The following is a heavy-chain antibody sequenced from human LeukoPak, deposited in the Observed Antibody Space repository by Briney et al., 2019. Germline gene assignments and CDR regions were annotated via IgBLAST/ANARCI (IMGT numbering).Heavy chain of an antibody. D-gene: IGHD3-3*01. V-gene: IGHV4-30-4*08. CDR3: ARVARGATIFGGRASDY. CDR1: GGSISSGDYY. Sequence: SETLSLTCTVSGGSISSGDYYWRWIRQPPGKGLEWIGYIYYSGSTYYNPSLKSRVTISVDTSKNQFSLKLSSVTAADTAVYYCARVARGATIFGGRASDYWGQGTLVTVSS. CDR2: IYYSGST. J-gene: IGHJ4*02.